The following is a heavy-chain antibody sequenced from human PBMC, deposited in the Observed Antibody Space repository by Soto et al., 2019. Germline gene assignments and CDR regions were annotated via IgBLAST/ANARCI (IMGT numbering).Heavy chain of an antibody. V-gene: IGHV1-69*13. CDR2: IIPIFGTA. J-gene: IGHJ4*02. D-gene: IGHD4-4*01. CDR3: ARGNWTTVTLYFDY. Sequence: ASVKVSCKASGGTFSSYAISWVRQAPGQGLEWLGGIIPIFGTANYAQKFQGRVTITADESTSTAYMELSSLRSEDTAVYYCARGNWTTVTLYFDYWGQGTLVTVSS. CDR1: GGTFSSYA.